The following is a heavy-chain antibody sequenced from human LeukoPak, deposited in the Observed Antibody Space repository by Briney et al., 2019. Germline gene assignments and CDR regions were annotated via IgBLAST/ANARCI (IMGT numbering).Heavy chain of an antibody. V-gene: IGHV4-34*01. Sequence: PSETLSLTCAGYGGSFSGYYWSWIRQPPWKGLEWIGEINHSGSTNYNPSLKRRVTISVDTAKNQFSLTLSSVTAAATAVYSCESIPDIVGATSNAFDIWGQRTMVTVSS. CDR1: GGSFSGYY. J-gene: IGHJ3*02. CDR2: INHSGST. D-gene: IGHD1-26*01. CDR3: ESIPDIVGATSNAFDI.